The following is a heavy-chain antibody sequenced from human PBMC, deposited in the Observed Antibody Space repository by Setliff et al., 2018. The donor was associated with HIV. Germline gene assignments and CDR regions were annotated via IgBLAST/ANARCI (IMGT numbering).Heavy chain of an antibody. CDR3: ARLSVEDGFDV. CDR2: INPYSGDT. Sequence: ASVKVSCKASGSTFTGYIIHWVRQAPGQGLEWVGWINPYSGDTTFAHKFRGRVTMTRDTSTSTAYMELSSLRFDDTAVYYCARLSVEDGFDVWGQGTLVTVSS. J-gene: IGHJ3*01. V-gene: IGHV1-2*02. CDR1: GSTFTGYI.